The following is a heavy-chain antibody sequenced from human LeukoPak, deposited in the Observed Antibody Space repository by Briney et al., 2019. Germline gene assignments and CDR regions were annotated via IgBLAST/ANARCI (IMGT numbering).Heavy chain of an antibody. D-gene: IGHD3-10*01. V-gene: IGHV1-3*01. CDR2: INAGNGNT. J-gene: IGHJ6*02. CDR1: GYTFTSYA. CDR3: AREPSMVRGSRLMDV. Sequence: ATVKVSCKASGYTFTSYAMHWVRQAPGQRLEWMGWINAGNGNTKYSQKFQGRVTITRDTSASTAYMELSSLRSEDTAVYYCAREPSMVRGSRLMDVWGQGTTVTVSS.